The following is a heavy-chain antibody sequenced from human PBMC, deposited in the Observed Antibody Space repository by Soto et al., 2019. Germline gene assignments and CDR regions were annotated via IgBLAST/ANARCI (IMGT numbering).Heavy chain of an antibody. Sequence: SETLSLTCAISGDSVSSNSAAWNWIRQSPSRGLEWLGRTYYRSKWYNDYAVSVKSRITINPDTSKNQFSLQLNSVTPEDAVVYYGARGGGGPRDAFDIWGQGTMVTVSS. CDR2: TYYRSKWYN. D-gene: IGHD3-16*01. V-gene: IGHV6-1*01. CDR1: GDSVSSNSAA. CDR3: ARGGGGPRDAFDI. J-gene: IGHJ3*02.